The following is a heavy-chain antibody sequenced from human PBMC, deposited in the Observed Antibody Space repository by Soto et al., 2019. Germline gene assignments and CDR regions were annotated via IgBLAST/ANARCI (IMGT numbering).Heavy chain of an antibody. CDR3: ATEEYSNNLRDAFDI. D-gene: IGHD6-13*01. J-gene: IGHJ3*02. CDR1: GFTFSSYS. CDR2: ISYDGSNK. V-gene: IGHV3-30-3*01. Sequence: QVQLVESGGGVVQPGRSLRLSCAASGFTFSSYSMHWVRQAPGKGLEWVAFISYDGSNKYYADSVKGRFTISRDNSKNTLYLQMNSLRAEDTALYYCATEEYSNNLRDAFDIWGQGTMVTVSS.